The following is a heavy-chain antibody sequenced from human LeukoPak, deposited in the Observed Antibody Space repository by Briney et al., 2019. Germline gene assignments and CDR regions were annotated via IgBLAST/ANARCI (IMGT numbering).Heavy chain of an antibody. Sequence: ASVKVSCKASGYTFTSYGISWVRQAPGQGREWMGWISAYNGNTNYAQKLQGRVTMTTDTSTSTAYMELRSLRSDDTAVYYCARAAAHIVVVTALFTWGQGTMVTVSS. CDR3: ARAAAHIVVVTALFT. D-gene: IGHD2-21*02. V-gene: IGHV1-18*01. J-gene: IGHJ3*01. CDR2: ISAYNGNT. CDR1: GYTFTSYG.